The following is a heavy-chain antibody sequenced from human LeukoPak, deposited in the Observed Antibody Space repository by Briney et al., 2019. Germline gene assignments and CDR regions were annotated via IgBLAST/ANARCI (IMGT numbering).Heavy chain of an antibody. V-gene: IGHV3-66*01. J-gene: IGHJ5*02. CDR1: AFTSRDYW. CDR3: ARDWGFDP. Sequence: GGSLRLSCAASSAFTSRDYWMHWVRQAPGKGLEWVSVIYSGGSTYYADSVKGRFIISRDNSKNTLYLQMNSLRAEDTAMYYCARDWGFDPWGQGTLVTVSS. CDR2: IYSGGST. D-gene: IGHD3-16*01.